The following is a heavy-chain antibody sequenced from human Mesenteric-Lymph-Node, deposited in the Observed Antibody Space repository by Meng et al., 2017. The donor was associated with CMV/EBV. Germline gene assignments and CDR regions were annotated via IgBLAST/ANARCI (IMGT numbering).Heavy chain of an antibody. D-gene: IGHD5-24*01. CDR2: IYYSGST. Sequence: CTVSGASIISGCSYWSWIRQHPGKGLEWIGYIYYSGSTYHNPSLKSRVSISVDTSKNQFSLKLSSVTAADTAVYYSARDRDGYNLFDYWGQGTLVTVSS. CDR1: GASIISGCSY. CDR3: ARDRDGYNLFDY. J-gene: IGHJ4*02. V-gene: IGHV4-31*03.